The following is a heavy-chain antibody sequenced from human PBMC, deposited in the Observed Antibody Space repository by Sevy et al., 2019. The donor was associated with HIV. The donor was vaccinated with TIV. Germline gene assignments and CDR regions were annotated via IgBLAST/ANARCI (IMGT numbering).Heavy chain of an antibody. CDR2: INPSGGST. V-gene: IGHV1-46*01. CDR1: GYTFTSYY. CDR3: ARERSKYSSGWYDQGGNAFDI. Sequence: ASVKVSCKASGYTFTSYYMHWVRQAPGQGLEWMGIINPSGGSTSYAQKFQGRVTMTRDTSTSTVYIELSSLRSEDTAVYYCARERSKYSSGWYDQGGNAFDIWGQGTMVTVSS. J-gene: IGHJ3*02. D-gene: IGHD6-19*01.